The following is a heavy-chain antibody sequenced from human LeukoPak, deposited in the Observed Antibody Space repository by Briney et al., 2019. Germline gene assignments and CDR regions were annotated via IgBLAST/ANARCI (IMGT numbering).Heavy chain of an antibody. CDR2: ISYDGSNK. D-gene: IGHD4-17*01. CDR1: GFTFSSYG. CDR3: ARLRAWGAFDI. J-gene: IGHJ3*02. V-gene: IGHV3-30*03. Sequence: GRSLRLSCAASGFTFSSYGMHWVRQAPGKGLEWVAVISYDGSNKYYADSVKGRFTISRDNSKNTLYLQMNSLRAEDTAVYYCARLRAWGAFDIWGQGTMVTVSS.